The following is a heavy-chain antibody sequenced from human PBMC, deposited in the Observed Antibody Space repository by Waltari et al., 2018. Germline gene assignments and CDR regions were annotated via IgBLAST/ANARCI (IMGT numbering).Heavy chain of an antibody. CDR1: GFTFSTYW. V-gene: IGHV3-74*01. Sequence: EVQLVESGGGLVQPGGSLRLSCAASGFTFSTYWIHWVRQAPGRGLVWLTRINSDVRSTSYAGSMKGRFTVSIDNAKNMLYLQMNSLRAEDTAVYYCARGGSSGYSFGFYWGQGSLVTVSS. J-gene: IGHJ4*02. CDR2: INSDVRST. CDR3: ARGGSSGYSFGFY. D-gene: IGHD5-18*01.